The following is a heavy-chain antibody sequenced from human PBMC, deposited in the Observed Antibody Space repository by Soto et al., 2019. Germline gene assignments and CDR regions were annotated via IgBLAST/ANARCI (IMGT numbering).Heavy chain of an antibody. D-gene: IGHD3-10*01. Sequence: EVQLVESGGGLVQAGGSLRLSCAVSGFTFSDHHMDWVRQAPGKGLEWVGRSRNKADSYTPEYAASVKGRFTISRDNSKNTVFLQMNSLRAEDTAVYYCARNKPGNYGMDVWGRGTTVTVSS. CDR1: GFTFSDHH. CDR3: ARNKPGNYGMDV. V-gene: IGHV3-72*01. CDR2: SRNKADSYTP. J-gene: IGHJ6*02.